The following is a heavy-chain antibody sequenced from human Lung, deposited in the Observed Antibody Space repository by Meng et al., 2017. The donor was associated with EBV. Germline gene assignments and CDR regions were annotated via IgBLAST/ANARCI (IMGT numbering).Heavy chain of an antibody. Sequence: LLESGVRLVPPAGSLSLSCAGSGFPFSRYAMSWARQASGKGLELFSVMSGSGGTTLYADSVKGRFTISRDNSKNTLYLEMNSLRAEDTAVYYCATYYDSSGFDDWGQGTLVTASS. V-gene: IGHV3-23*01. D-gene: IGHD3-22*01. J-gene: IGHJ4*02. CDR3: ATYYDSSGFDD. CDR2: MSGSGGTT. CDR1: GFPFSRYA.